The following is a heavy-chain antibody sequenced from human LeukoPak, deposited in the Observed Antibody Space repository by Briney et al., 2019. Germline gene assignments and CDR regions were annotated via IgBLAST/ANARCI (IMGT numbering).Heavy chain of an antibody. CDR2: ISGSGGST. J-gene: IGHJ5*02. V-gene: IGHV3-23*01. Sequence: GGSLTLSCAASGFTFSNYAMSWVRQAPGKGLEWVSAISGSGGSTDYADSVKGRFTISRDNSKNTLYLQMNSLRAEDTAVYYWSKSPRWSDPNWFDPWGQGTLVTVPS. CDR1: GFTFSNYA. CDR3: SKSPRWSDPNWFDP. D-gene: IGHD4-23*01.